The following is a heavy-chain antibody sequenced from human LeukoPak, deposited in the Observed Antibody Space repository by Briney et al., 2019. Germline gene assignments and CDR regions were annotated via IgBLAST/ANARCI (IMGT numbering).Heavy chain of an antibody. V-gene: IGHV1-46*01. CDR2: INPSGGST. Sequence: ASVKVSCKASGYTFTSYYMHWVRQAPGQGLEWMGIINPSGGSTSYAQKFQGRVTMTRDTSTSTVYMELSSLRSEDTAVYYSARAGELRYMDVWGKGTAVTVSS. CDR1: GYTFTSYY. J-gene: IGHJ6*03. D-gene: IGHD3-16*01. CDR3: ARAGELRYMDV.